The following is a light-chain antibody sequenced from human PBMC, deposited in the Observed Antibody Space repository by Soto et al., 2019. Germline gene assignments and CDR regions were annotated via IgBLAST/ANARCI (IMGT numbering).Light chain of an antibody. J-gene: IGKJ4*01. CDR2: AAY. CDR3: QKYNSAPLT. CDR1: QGIGVY. Sequence: DIQMTQSPSSLSASLGDRVTITCRASQGIGVYLAWFQQKPGKVPRLLIYAAYDLQSGVPSRFSGGGSGTDFTLTINSLQPEDVATYYCQKYNSAPLTFGGGTKVEIK. V-gene: IGKV1-27*01.